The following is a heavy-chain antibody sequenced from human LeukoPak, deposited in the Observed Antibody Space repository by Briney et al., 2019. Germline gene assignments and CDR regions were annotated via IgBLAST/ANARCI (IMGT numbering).Heavy chain of an antibody. Sequence: GGSLRLSCAASGFTFSDYSMNWVRQAPGKGLEWVSSISSSGSYIYYADSVKGRFTISRDNAENSLYLQMNSLRAEDTAVYYCARTPHSSGYQYYYYYYMDVWGKGTTVTVSS. CDR1: GFTFSDYS. J-gene: IGHJ6*03. CDR3: ARTPHSSGYQYYYYYYMDV. CDR2: ISSSGSYI. D-gene: IGHD3-22*01. V-gene: IGHV3-21*01.